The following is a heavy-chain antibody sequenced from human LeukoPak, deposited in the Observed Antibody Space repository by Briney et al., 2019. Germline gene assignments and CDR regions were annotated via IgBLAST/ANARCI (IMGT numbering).Heavy chain of an antibody. Sequence: GGSLRLFCAASGFTFSGHLMSWVRRAPGKGLEWVANINQGGSEKYYVDSVKGRFTISRDKANNLLYLQMNSLRGEDTAVYYCTRDRSRAEDDWGQGTLVTVSS. CDR3: TRDRSRAEDD. V-gene: IGHV3-7*01. D-gene: IGHD1-14*01. J-gene: IGHJ4*02. CDR2: INQGGSEK. CDR1: GFTFSGHL.